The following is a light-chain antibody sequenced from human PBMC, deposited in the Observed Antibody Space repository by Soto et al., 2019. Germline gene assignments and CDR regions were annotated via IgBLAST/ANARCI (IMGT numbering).Light chain of an antibody. CDR1: QGVGNKN. CDR3: QQYTNAHGIT. CDR2: AAS. V-gene: IGKV3-20*01. Sequence: EIALTQSPGTLSLSPGERATLSCRASQGVGNKNLAWYQQRPGQAPSLLIYAASSRATGVPDRFSGSGSGTDFTLTISRLEPEDFAVYYCQQYTNAHGITFGQGTRLEIK. J-gene: IGKJ5*01.